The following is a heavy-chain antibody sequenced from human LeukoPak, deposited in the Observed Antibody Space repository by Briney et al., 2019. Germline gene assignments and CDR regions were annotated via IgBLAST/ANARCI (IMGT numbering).Heavy chain of an antibody. V-gene: IGHV1-3*01. J-gene: IGHJ6*02. D-gene: IGHD2-15*01. CDR2: INPSNSDT. CDR1: GYTFTNYA. Sequence: SSVTVSFNGSGYTFTNYAVHWVRQAPAQRLEWLGWINPSNSDTKYSQNFQGRVTDTSDTSAATAYVELNSLTSEDTAVYYCARERWHCRVNCYSVYYYALDVWGQGTTVTVSS. CDR3: ARERWHCRVNCYSVYYYALDV.